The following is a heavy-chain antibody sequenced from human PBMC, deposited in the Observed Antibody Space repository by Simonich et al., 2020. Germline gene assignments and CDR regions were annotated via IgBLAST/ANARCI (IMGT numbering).Heavy chain of an antibody. D-gene: IGHD6-13*01. V-gene: IGHV3-21*01. Sequence: EVQLVESGGGLVKPGGSLRLSCAASGFTFSSFSMNWVRQAPGKGLEWVSAIMSNSSNRYYADSVKGRFTISRDNAKNSLYMQMNSLRAEDTAVYYCARARGDSSSWYFDYWGQGTLVTVSS. CDR3: ARARGDSSSWYFDY. J-gene: IGHJ4*02. CDR2: IMSNSSNR. CDR1: GFTFSSFS.